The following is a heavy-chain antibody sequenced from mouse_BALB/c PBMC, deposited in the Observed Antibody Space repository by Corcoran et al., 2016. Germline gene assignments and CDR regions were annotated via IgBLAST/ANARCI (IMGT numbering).Heavy chain of an antibody. Sequence: EVQLQQSGAELVKPGASVKLSCTASGFNIKDTYMHWVKQRPEQGLEWIGRIDPANGKTKYDTKFQGKATITADTSSNTAYLQPSSLTSEDTAVYYCARVSSGYYFDYWGQGTTLTVSS. J-gene: IGHJ2*01. CDR2: IDPANGKT. CDR1: GFNIKDTY. D-gene: IGHD3-1*01. CDR3: ARVSSGYYFDY. V-gene: IGHV14-3*02.